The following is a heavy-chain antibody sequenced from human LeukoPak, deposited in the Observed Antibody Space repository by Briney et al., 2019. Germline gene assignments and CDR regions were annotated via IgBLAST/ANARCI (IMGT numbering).Heavy chain of an antibody. D-gene: IGHD3-3*01. J-gene: IGHJ3*01. CDR2: ITNDGRTT. Sequence: PGGSLRLSCAASGFTFSGYWMHWVRQAPGKGLEWVSYITNDGRTTYYEESVKGRFTVSRDNSQNSLYLYIDSLRVEDTAVYFCARERVTVSGVVTGAYDVCGQGTTVIVSS. V-gene: IGHV3-48*01. CDR1: GFTFSGYW. CDR3: ARERVTVSGVVTGAYDV.